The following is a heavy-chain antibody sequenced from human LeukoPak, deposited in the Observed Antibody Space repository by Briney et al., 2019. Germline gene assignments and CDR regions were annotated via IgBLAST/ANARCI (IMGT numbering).Heavy chain of an antibody. CDR2: IHYTGST. V-gene: IGHV4-39*07. CDR1: GGPIRSDIYN. Sequence: IPSETLSLTCTVSGGPIRSDIYNWGWIRQPPGKGLEWIGSIHYTGSTFYNPSLKSRVTISVDTSKNQFSLKLSSVTGADTAAYYCARWYYTDSSRWFDPWGQGTLVTVSS. CDR3: ARWYYTDSSRWFDP. J-gene: IGHJ5*02. D-gene: IGHD3-22*01.